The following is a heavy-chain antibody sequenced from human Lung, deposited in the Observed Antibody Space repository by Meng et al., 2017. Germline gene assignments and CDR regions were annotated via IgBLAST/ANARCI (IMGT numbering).Heavy chain of an antibody. V-gene: IGHV3-74*03. CDR2: IRGDGGSI. J-gene: IGHJ4*02. CDR3: ARESGYFEY. CDR1: GFTFRSYW. Sequence: EVQLVVLGGGLVQPGGSLRLSCAASGFTFRSYWMNWVRQAPEKGLVWVSRIRGDGGSIVYADSVKGRFTISRDNAKNTLFLQMNSLRAEDTAVYYCARESGYFEYWGQGILVTVSS.